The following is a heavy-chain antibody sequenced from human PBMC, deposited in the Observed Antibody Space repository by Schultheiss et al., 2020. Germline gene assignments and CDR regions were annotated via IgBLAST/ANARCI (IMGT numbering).Heavy chain of an antibody. D-gene: IGHD3-22*01. CDR1: GFTFSSYG. J-gene: IGHJ4*02. V-gene: IGHV3-21*01. CDR2: ISGSGGST. CDR3: AREVDGGYYYDSSGLYYFDY. Sequence: GGSLRLSCAASGFTFSSYGMHWVRQAPGKGLEWVSAISGSGGSTYYADSVKGRFTISRDNAKNSLYLQMNSLRAEDTAVYYCAREVDGGYYYDSSGLYYFDYWGQGTLVTVSS.